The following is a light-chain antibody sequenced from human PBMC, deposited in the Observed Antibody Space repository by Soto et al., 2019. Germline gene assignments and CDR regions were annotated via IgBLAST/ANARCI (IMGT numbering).Light chain of an antibody. J-gene: IGKJ4*01. CDR2: AAS. Sequence: AIQMTQSPSSLSASVGDRVTITCRASQGIRNDLGWYQQKPGKAPKLLIYAASSLQSGVPSMFSGSGSRTDFTLTLSNLRPEEFATYYCLLDDYTFGGGTKVEIK. CDR3: LLDDYT. CDR1: QGIRND. V-gene: IGKV1-6*01.